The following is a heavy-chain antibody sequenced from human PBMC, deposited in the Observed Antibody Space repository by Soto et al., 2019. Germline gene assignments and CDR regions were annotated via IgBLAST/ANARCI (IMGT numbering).Heavy chain of an antibody. CDR1: GHDFTTYG. D-gene: IGHD2-8*01. Sequence: QVHLVQSGAEVKKPGASVKVSCKGAGHDFTTYGITWVRQAPGQGREWMAGISAHNGNTDYAQKLQGRVTETRDTSTSTAYMELRSLRSDDTAVYYCARGLYGDYWGKGALVTVSS. CDR3: ARGLYGDY. CDR2: ISAHNGNT. V-gene: IGHV1-18*01. J-gene: IGHJ4*02.